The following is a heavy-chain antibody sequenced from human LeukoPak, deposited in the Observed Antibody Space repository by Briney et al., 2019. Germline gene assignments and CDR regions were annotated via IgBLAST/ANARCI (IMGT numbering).Heavy chain of an antibody. CDR2: IYYSGST. D-gene: IGHD3-10*01. Sequence: SETLSLTCTVSGGSISSPNYYWGWIRQPPGKGLEWIGSIYYSGSTYYNPSLKSRLTISVATSKNQFSLNLNSVTAADTAVYFCARRPPSVRGNWFDPWGQGTLVTVSS. CDR3: ARRPPSVRGNWFDP. V-gene: IGHV4-39*01. J-gene: IGHJ5*02. CDR1: GGSISSPNYY.